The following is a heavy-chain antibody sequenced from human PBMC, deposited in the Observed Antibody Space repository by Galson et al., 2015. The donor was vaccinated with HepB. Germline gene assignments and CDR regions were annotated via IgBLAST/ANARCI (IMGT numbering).Heavy chain of an antibody. Sequence: SLRLSCAASGFTFSSYWMHWVRQGPGKGLVWVSRINSDGSSTSYADSVKGRFTISRDNAKNTLYLQMNSLRAEDTAVYYCARDKDYYDSSGPVDYWGQGTLVTVSS. J-gene: IGHJ4*02. V-gene: IGHV3-74*01. CDR3: ARDKDYYDSSGPVDY. CDR1: GFTFSSYW. CDR2: INSDGSST. D-gene: IGHD3-22*01.